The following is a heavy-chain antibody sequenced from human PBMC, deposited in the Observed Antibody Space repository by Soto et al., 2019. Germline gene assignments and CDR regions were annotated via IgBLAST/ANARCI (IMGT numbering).Heavy chain of an antibody. J-gene: IGHJ4*02. CDR3: VKIHCSSTSCYLDLHSLAYFDY. Sequence: PGGSLRLSCSASGFTFSSYAMHWVRQAPGKGLEYVSAISSNGGSTYYAESVKGRFTISRDNSKNTLYLQMSSLRAEDTAVYYCVKIHCSSTSCYLDLHSLAYFDYWGQGTLVTVSS. CDR2: ISSNGGST. CDR1: GFTFSSYA. D-gene: IGHD2-2*01. V-gene: IGHV3-64D*06.